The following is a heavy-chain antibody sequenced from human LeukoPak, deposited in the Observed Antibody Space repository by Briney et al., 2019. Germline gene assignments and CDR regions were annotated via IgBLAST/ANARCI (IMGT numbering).Heavy chain of an antibody. CDR1: GGSISSYY. D-gene: IGHD5-24*01. J-gene: IGHJ6*02. CDR2: ICASGST. Sequence: SETLSLTCTVSGGSISSYYWTWIRQPAGKGLQWIGRICASGSTNYNPSLKSRLTMSVDTSKNQFSLRLSSVTAADTAVYYCARGGLQGTYYYYYGMDDWGQGTTVTVSS. V-gene: IGHV4-4*07. CDR3: ARGGLQGTYYYYYGMDD.